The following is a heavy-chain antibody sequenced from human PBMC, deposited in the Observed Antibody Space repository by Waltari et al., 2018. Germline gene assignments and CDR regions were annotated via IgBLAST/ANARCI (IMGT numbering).Heavy chain of an antibody. Sequence: QVQLQESGPGLVKPSQTLSLTCDVSGVSIRSGGYFWSWARQPAGKGLEWIGRVYSAGNTDYNPSLKSRATVSVDTSKNQFFLRLTFMAAADAAVYYCASFREYYDSSGNYSNWFDPWGQGILVTVSS. V-gene: IGHV4-61*02. CDR3: ASFREYYDSSGNYSNWFDP. CDR1: GVSIRSGGYF. D-gene: IGHD3-22*01. J-gene: IGHJ5*02. CDR2: VYSAGNT.